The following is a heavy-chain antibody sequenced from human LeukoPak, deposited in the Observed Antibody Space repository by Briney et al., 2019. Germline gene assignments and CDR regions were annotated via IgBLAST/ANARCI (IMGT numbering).Heavy chain of an antibody. D-gene: IGHD5-24*01. V-gene: IGHV4-59*01. Sequence: PSETLSLTCTVSGGSFSSYYWSWIRQPPGKGLEWIGYIYYSGSTNYNPSLKSRVTISVATSKNQFSLKLSSVTAADTAVYYCARDFGGRDGYTGHWYFDLWGRGTLVTVSS. J-gene: IGHJ2*01. CDR2: IYYSGST. CDR1: GGSFSSYY. CDR3: ARDFGGRDGYTGHWYFDL.